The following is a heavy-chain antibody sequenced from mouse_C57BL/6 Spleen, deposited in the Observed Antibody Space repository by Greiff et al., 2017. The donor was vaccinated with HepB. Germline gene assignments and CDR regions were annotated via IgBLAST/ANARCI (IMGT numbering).Heavy chain of an antibody. J-gene: IGHJ1*03. CDR1: GYAFSSYW. D-gene: IGHD1-1*01. CDR2: IYPGDGDT. Sequence: QVQLQQSGAELVKPGASVKISCKASGYAFSSYWMNWVKQRPGKGLEWIGQIYPGDGDTNYNGKFKGKATLTADKSSSTAYMQLSSLTSEDSAVYFCARSGYYGGSYPYWYFDVWGTGTTVTVSS. CDR3: ARSGYYGGSYPYWYFDV. V-gene: IGHV1-80*01.